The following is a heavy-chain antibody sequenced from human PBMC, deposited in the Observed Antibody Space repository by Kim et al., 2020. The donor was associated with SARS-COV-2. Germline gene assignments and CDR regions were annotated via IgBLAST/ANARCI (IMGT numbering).Heavy chain of an antibody. CDR2: ISWNSGSI. V-gene: IGHV3-9*01. CDR1: GFTFDDYA. J-gene: IGHJ4*01. Sequence: GGSLRLSCAASGFTFDDYAMHWVRQAPGKGLEWVSGISWNSGSIGYADSVKGRFTISRDNAKNSLYLQMNSLRAEDTALYYCAKANMVRGVIITYYFDY. CDR3: AKANMVRGVIITYYFDY. D-gene: IGHD3-10*01.